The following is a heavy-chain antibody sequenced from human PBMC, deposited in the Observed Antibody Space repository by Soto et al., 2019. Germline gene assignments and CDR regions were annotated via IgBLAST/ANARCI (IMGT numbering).Heavy chain of an antibody. V-gene: IGHV1-69*17. J-gene: IGHJ6*02. D-gene: IGHD3-3*01. CDR2: IVPVFGMV. CDR3: ATPHLRGRQYAYRSPATASLFHSGLGV. Sequence: QVLLAQSGAEVKKPGSSVKVSCQTSRGTFNTSPISWVRQAPGQGLEWLGDIVPVFGMVKYAQQFQDRINLPEDSSTTIDCMVVSRLSPEDPAVYFCATPHLRGRQYAYRSPATASLFHSGLGVWGQGTTVIV. CDR1: RGTFNTSP.